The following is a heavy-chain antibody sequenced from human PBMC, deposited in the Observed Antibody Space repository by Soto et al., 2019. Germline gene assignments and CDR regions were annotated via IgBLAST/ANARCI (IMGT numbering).Heavy chain of an antibody. Sequence: GASVKVSCKASGGTFSSYAISWVRQAPGQGLEWMGGIIPIFGTANYAQKFQGRVTITADESTSTAYMELSSLRSEDTAVYYCARDKSGYCSSTSCYRDNWFDPWGQGTLVTVSS. D-gene: IGHD2-2*01. V-gene: IGHV1-69*13. CDR1: GGTFSSYA. CDR3: ARDKSGYCSSTSCYRDNWFDP. J-gene: IGHJ5*02. CDR2: IIPIFGTA.